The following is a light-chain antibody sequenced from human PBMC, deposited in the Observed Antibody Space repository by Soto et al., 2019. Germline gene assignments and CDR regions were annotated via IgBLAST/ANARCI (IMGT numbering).Light chain of an antibody. CDR3: QQRHNWPRT. J-gene: IGKJ1*01. Sequence: EIVLTQSPATLSLSPGERATLSCRASQTVTSSLAWYQQKPGQAPMLLIYAASNRATGIPARFSGSGSGTDFTLTISSLEPEDFAVYYCQQRHNWPRTFGQGTKVEVK. CDR1: QTVTSS. V-gene: IGKV3-11*01. CDR2: AAS.